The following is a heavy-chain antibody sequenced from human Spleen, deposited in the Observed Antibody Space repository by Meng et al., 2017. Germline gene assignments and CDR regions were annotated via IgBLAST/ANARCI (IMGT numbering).Heavy chain of an antibody. D-gene: IGHD3-10*01. CDR2: ISAYNGNT. J-gene: IGHJ4*02. CDR3: ARDSSGYGSGTLGY. CDR1: GYTFTSYG. V-gene: IGHV1-18*01. Sequence: ASVKVSRKASGYTFTSYGISWVRQAPGQGLEWMGWISAYNGNTNYAQKLQGRVTMTTDTSTSTAYMELGSLKSDDAAVYYRARDSSGYGSGTLGYWGQGTLVTVSS.